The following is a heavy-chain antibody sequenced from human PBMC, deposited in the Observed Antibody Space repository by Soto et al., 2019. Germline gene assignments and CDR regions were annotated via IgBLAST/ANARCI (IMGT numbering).Heavy chain of an antibody. CDR2: ISWNSGSI. V-gene: IGHV3-9*01. D-gene: IGHD3-10*01. CDR1: GFSFDDYA. CDR3: AKDRDYPRDYFHY. J-gene: IGHJ4*02. Sequence: EVQLVESGGGLVQPGGSLRLSCAASGFSFDDYAMHWVRQAPGKGLEWVSGISWNSGSIAFADSVKGRFTISRDFSKNTVFLHMDSLRAEDTAVYYCAKDRDYPRDYFHYWGQGTLVTVSS.